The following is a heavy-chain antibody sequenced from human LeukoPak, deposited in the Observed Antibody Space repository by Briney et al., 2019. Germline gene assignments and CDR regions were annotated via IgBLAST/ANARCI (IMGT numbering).Heavy chain of an antibody. D-gene: IGHD3-10*01. Sequence: ASVKVSCKASGYIFNTYGITWVRQAPGQGLEWMGWISAYNGDTKYAQNVQGRVTMTTDTSTSTAYMELRSLRSGDTAAYYCARDTWYGKFYGSGDYNLGYWGQGTLVTVSS. CDR2: ISAYNGDT. V-gene: IGHV1-18*01. CDR1: GYIFNTYG. J-gene: IGHJ4*02. CDR3: ARDTWYGKFYGSGDYNLGY.